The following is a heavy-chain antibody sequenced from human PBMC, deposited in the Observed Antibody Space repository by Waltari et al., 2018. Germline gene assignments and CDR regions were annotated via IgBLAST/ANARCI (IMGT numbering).Heavy chain of an antibody. CDR2: ISSSGRYT. V-gene: IGHV3-21*02. D-gene: IGHD3-10*01. Sequence: EVQLVESGGGLVKPGGSLRLSCEASGFTFSAYGINWVRQSAGKGLRWVASISSSGRYTYYAESVKGRFTISRDNDENSVYLQMDSLRAEDTAVYFCARDPHGSGNSDYWGQGTLVTVSS. CDR1: GFTFSAYG. CDR3: ARDPHGSGNSDY. J-gene: IGHJ4*02.